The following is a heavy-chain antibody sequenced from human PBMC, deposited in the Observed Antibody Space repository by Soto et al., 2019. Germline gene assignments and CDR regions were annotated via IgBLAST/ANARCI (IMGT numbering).Heavy chain of an antibody. V-gene: IGHV1-18*04. J-gene: IGHJ5*02. D-gene: IGHD5-12*01. CDR3: ARVDIVATINWFDP. CDR1: GYTFTSYG. CDR2: ISAYNGNT. Sequence: ASVKVSCKASGYTFTSYGISWVRQAPGQGLEWMGWISAYNGNTNYAQKLQGRVTMTTDTSTSTAYMELRSLRSDDTAVYYCARVDIVATINWFDPWGQGTLVPVYS.